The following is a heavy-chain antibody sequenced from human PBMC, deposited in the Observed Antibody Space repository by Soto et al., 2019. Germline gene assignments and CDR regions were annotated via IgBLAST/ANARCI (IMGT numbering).Heavy chain of an antibody. J-gene: IGHJ4*02. CDR1: GNTFSSYS. CDR3: AREGPGTPLDF. V-gene: IGHV1-69*04. D-gene: IGHD1-1*01. Sequence: SVKVSCKASGNTFSSYSIDWLRQDPGQGLEWMGRIIPMVGLTNYAEKFQGRLAITADKSTSTVYMEMSSLTPDDSAVYYCAREGPGTPLDFWGQGSLVTISS. CDR2: IIPMVGLT.